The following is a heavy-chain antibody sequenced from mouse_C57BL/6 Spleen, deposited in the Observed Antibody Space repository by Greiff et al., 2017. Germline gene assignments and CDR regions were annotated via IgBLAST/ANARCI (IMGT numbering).Heavy chain of an antibody. CDR3: ARELSGGYDGGYAMDY. V-gene: IGHV1-76*01. J-gene: IGHJ4*01. CDR1: GYTFTDYY. D-gene: IGHD2-2*01. Sequence: VQLQQSGAELVRPGASVKLSCKASGYTFTDYYINWVKQRPGQGLEWIARIYPGSGNTYYNEKFKGKATLTAEKSSSTAYMQLSSLTSEDSAVYFCARELSGGYDGGYAMDYWGQGTSVTVSS. CDR2: IYPGSGNT.